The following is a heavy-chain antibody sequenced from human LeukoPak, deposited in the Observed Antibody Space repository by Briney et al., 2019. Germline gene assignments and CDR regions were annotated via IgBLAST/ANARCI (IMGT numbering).Heavy chain of an antibody. D-gene: IGHD3-22*01. V-gene: IGHV3-30*02. CDR1: GFTFSSYG. CDR2: IRYDGSNK. CDR3: AREEDYYDSSGYYKGTGFDP. Sequence: RGSLRLSCAASGFTFSSYGMHWVRQAPGKGLEWVAFIRYDGSNKYYADSVKGRFTISRDNAKNSLYLQMNSLRAEDTAVYYCAREEDYYDSSGYYKGTGFDPWGQGTLVTVSS. J-gene: IGHJ5*02.